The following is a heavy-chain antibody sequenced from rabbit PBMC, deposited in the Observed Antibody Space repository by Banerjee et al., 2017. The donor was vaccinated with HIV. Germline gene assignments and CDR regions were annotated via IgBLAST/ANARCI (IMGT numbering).Heavy chain of an antibody. CDR1: GFDLSSNT. J-gene: IGHJ4*01. Sequence: QEQLEESGGDLVKPEGSLTLTCTASGFDLSSNTICWVRQAPGKGLEWIGCITTGSGNTYYASWAKGRFTISKTSSTMVTLQMTSLTAADTATYFCARDLWYPPNLWGPGTLVTVS. CDR3: ARDLWYPPNL. V-gene: IGHV1S45*01. D-gene: IGHD7-1*01. CDR2: ITTGSGNT.